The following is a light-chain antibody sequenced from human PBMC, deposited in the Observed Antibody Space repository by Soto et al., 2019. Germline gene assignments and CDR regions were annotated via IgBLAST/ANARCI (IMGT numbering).Light chain of an antibody. J-gene: IGKJ5*01. Sequence: EVVLTQSPVTLSLSPGQRATLSCRASQSISSNLAWYQQKPGQAPRLLIYDASNRATGIPARFSGSGSGTDFTLTISSLEPEDFAVYYCQQRSLLITFGQGTRLEIK. CDR2: DAS. V-gene: IGKV3-11*01. CDR1: QSISSN. CDR3: QQRSLLIT.